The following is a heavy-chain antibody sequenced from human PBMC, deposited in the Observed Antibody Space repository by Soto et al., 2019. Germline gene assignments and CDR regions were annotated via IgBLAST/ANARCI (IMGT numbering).Heavy chain of an antibody. D-gene: IGHD3-16*02. CDR1: GFTFDDYA. CDR2: ISWNSGSI. CDR3: ASGGGIVEYYFDY. J-gene: IGHJ4*02. Sequence: GGSLRLSCAASGFTFDDYAMHWVRQAPGKGLEWVSGISWNSGSIGYADSVKGRFTISRDNAKNSLYLQMNSLRAEDTALYYCASGGGIVEYYFDYWGQGTLVTVSS. V-gene: IGHV3-9*01.